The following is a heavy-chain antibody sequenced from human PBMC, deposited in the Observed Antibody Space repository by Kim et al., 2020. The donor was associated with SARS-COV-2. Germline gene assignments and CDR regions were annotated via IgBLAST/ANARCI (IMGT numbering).Heavy chain of an antibody. J-gene: IGHJ6*02. Sequence: GGSLRLSCAXSGFTFSNAWMSWVRQAPGKGLEWVGRIKSKTDGGTTDYAAPVKGRFTISRDDSKNTLYLQMNSLKTEDTAVYYCTTGRPGYSSSWYLSYYYYYGMDVWGQGTTVTVSS. V-gene: IGHV3-15*01. CDR3: TTGRPGYSSSWYLSYYYYYGMDV. CDR1: GFTFSNAW. D-gene: IGHD6-13*01. CDR2: IKSKTDGGTT.